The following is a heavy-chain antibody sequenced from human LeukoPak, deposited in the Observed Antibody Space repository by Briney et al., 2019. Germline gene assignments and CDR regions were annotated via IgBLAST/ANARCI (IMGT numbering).Heavy chain of an antibody. CDR2: IYYSGST. V-gene: IGHV4-59*01. CDR1: GGSISSYY. J-gene: IGHJ3*02. Sequence: SETLSLTCTVSGGSISSYYWSWIRQPPGKGLEWIGHIYYSGSTNYNPSLKSRVTISVDTSKNQFSLKLSSVTAADTAVYYCARGVTGTTIGSFDIWGQGTMVTVSS. CDR3: ARGVTGTTIGSFDI. D-gene: IGHD1-20*01.